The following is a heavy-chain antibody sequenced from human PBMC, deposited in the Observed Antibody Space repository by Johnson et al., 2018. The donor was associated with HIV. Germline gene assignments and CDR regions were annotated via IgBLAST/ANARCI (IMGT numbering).Heavy chain of an antibody. J-gene: IGHJ3*02. V-gene: IGHV3-9*01. CDR1: GFTFDDYA. CDR2: ISWNSGRI. CDR3: ATREKPHLAFDI. D-gene: IGHD5-24*01. Sequence: VQLVESGGGLVQPGRSLRLSCAASGFTFDDYAMHWVRQVPGKGLEWVSGISWNSGRIGYADSVKGRFTISRDNAKSSLYLQMNSLRAEDTAVYYCATREKPHLAFDIWGQGTMVTVSS.